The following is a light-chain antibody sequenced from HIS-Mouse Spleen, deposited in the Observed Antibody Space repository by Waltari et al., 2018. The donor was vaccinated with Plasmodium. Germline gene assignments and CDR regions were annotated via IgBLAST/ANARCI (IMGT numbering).Light chain of an antibody. CDR2: DES. CDR1: NIGSKR. J-gene: IGLJ2*01. Sequence: SYVLTQPPSVSVAPGKTARITSGGNNIGSKRVHWYQQKPGQDPVLVVYDESDRPSGIPERFSGSNSGNTATLTISRVEAGDEADYYCQVWDSSSDHVVFGGGTKLTVL. CDR3: QVWDSSSDHVV. V-gene: IGLV3-21*03.